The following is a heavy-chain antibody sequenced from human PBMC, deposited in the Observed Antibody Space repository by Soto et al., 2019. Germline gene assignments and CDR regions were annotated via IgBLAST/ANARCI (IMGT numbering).Heavy chain of an antibody. D-gene: IGHD3-3*01. J-gene: IGHJ4*02. CDR2: IYYSGST. Sequence: SETLSLTCTVSGGSISSSSYYWGWIRQPPGKGLEWIGSIYYSGSTYYNPSLKSRVTISVDTSKNQFSLKLSSVTAADTAVYYCARRDYDFWSGYRFWYFDYWGQGTLVTVSS. CDR3: ARRDYDFWSGYRFWYFDY. CDR1: GGSISSSSYY. V-gene: IGHV4-39*01.